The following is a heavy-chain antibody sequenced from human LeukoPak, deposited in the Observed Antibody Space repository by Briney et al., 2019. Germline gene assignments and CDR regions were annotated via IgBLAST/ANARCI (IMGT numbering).Heavy chain of an antibody. CDR1: GGTFSINA. CDR2: IIPMSERP. J-gene: IGHJ3*02. V-gene: IGHV1-69*05. Sequence: GASVKVSCKASGGTFSINAITWVRQAPGQGLEWMGGIIPMSERPKYTQKFQGRVTIATDESTNTAYMELSSLRSEHTAVYYCARDKNSGECVSNSCYGVWPLDIWGQGTMVTVSS. CDR3: ARDKNSGECVSNSCYGVWPLDI. D-gene: IGHD2-2*01.